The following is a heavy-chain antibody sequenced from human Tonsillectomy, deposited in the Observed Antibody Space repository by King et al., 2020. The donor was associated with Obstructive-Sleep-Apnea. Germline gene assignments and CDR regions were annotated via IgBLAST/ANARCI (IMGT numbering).Heavy chain of an antibody. CDR1: GYTFTSYG. J-gene: IGHJ6*02. CDR3: ARDNPYFDFWSGYSYFGMDV. Sequence: QLVQSGAEVKKPWASVKVSCKASGYTFTSYGFSWVRQAPGQGLDWMGWISVYNGNRKYAQKFQGRVTMTTDTSTSTAYMELRSLRSDDTAVYFCARDNPYFDFWSGYSYFGMDVWGQGTTVTVSS. V-gene: IGHV1-18*04. D-gene: IGHD3-3*01. CDR2: ISVYNGNR.